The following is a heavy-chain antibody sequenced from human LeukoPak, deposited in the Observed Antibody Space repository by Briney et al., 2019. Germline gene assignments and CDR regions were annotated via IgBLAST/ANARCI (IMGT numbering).Heavy chain of an antibody. Sequence: GGSLRLSCAASGFTFRSYWMKWVRQAPGKGLVWVSSIKSVGSGTTYADSVKGRFTISRDNAKNTLYLQMNSLGDEDTAVYYCARETSYRFDPWGQGTLVIVSS. V-gene: IGHV3-74*01. J-gene: IGHJ5*02. CDR3: ARETSYRFDP. CDR1: GFTFRSYW. CDR2: IKSVGSGT.